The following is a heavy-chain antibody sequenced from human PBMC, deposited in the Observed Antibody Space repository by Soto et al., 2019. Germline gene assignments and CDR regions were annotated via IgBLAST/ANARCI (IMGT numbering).Heavy chain of an antibody. CDR1: NGSFMGYY. V-gene: IGHV4-34*01. CDR2: INHFGSP. CDR3: ASLNGGRFLDKGDY. D-gene: IGHD3-3*01. J-gene: IGHJ4*02. Sequence: QVQLHQWGAGLLKPSETLSLTCGVYNGSFMGYYWTWVRQPPGKGLEWIGEINHFGSPNYNPSLKSRVAIFIDTSKHQFSLSLRSLTAADTAVYYCASLNGGRFLDKGDYWGQGILVTVSS.